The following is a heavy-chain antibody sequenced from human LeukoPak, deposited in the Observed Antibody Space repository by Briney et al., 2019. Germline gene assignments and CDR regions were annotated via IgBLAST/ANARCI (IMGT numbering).Heavy chain of an antibody. V-gene: IGHV1-2*02. J-gene: IGHJ4*02. CDR2: INPNSADT. CDR1: GYSFTGYY. Sequence: ASVKVSCKASGYSFTGYYMHWVRQAPGQGLEWKGWINPNSADTGYAQKFQGRVTMTRDMSISTIYMELTRLRSDDTALYYCARWDGYSSSPDYWGQGTLVTVSS. CDR3: ARWDGYSSSPDY. D-gene: IGHD6-13*01.